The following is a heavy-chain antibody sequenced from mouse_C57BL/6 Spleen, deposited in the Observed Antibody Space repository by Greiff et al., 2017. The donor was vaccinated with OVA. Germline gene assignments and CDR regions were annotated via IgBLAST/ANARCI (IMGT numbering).Heavy chain of an antibody. V-gene: IGHV1-50*01. CDR3: ARRSSGYAMDY. CDR1: GYTFTSYW. CDR2: IDPSDSYT. Sequence: QVQLQQPGAELVKPGASVKLSCKASGYTFTSYWMQWVKQRPGQGLEWIGEIDPSDSYTNYTQKFKGKATLTVDTSSSTAYMQLSSLTSEDSAVYYCARRSSGYAMDYWGQGTSVTVSS. D-gene: IGHD3-2*02. J-gene: IGHJ4*01.